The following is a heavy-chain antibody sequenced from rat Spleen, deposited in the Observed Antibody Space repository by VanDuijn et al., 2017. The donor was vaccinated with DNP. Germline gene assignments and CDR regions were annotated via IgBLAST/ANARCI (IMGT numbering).Heavy chain of an antibody. V-gene: IGHV5-58*01. CDR2: ITGSGGGT. CDR1: GFTFNNYW. Sequence: EVQLVESGGGLVQSGRSLKVSCAASGFTFNNYWMAWIRQVPGKGLEWIASITGSGGGTYYLDSVQGRFTISRDNAENTVYLQMNSLRSEDTATYYCARGTSGFAYWGQGTLVTVSS. J-gene: IGHJ3*01. CDR3: ARGTSGFAY. D-gene: IGHD3-2*01.